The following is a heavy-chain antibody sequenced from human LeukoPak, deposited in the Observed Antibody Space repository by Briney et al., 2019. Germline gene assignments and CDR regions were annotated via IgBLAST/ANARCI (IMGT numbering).Heavy chain of an antibody. D-gene: IGHD6-19*01. V-gene: IGHV1-18*04. CDR2: ISAYNGNT. CDR1: GYTFTSYG. Sequence: ASVKVSCKASGYTFTSYGISWVRQAPGQGLEWMGWISAYNGNTNYAQKLQGRVTMTTDTSTSTAYTELRSLRSDDTAVYYCARDLPAVAGIDFDYWGQGTLVTVSS. CDR3: ARDLPAVAGIDFDY. J-gene: IGHJ4*02.